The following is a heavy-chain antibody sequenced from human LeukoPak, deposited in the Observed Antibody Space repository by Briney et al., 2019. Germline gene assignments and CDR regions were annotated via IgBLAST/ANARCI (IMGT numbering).Heavy chain of an antibody. V-gene: IGHV3-21*04. J-gene: IGHJ3*02. Sequence: GGSLRLSCAASGFTFSSYSMNWVRQAPGKGLEWVSSISFNSVYIYYVDSVKGRFTISRDNAKNSLYLQMSSLRAEDTALYYCAKDIRDGSGSYYDAFDIWGQGTMVTVSS. CDR3: AKDIRDGSGSYYDAFDI. D-gene: IGHD3-10*01. CDR2: ISFNSVYI. CDR1: GFTFSSYS.